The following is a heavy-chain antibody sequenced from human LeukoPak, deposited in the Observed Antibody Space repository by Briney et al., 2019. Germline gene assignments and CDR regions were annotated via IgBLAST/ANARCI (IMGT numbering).Heavy chain of an antibody. J-gene: IGHJ4*02. CDR1: GGSISSGDYY. V-gene: IGHV4-31*03. CDR2: IHSSGST. D-gene: IGHD6-19*01. CDR3: ARAKYNSGWYLDY. Sequence: RSSETLSLTCTVSGGSISSGDYYWTWIRPHPGKGLEWIGYIHSSGSTYYNPSLKSRLTISVDTSKNQFSLKVSSVTAADTAVYYCARAKYNSGWYLDYWGQGTLVTVSS.